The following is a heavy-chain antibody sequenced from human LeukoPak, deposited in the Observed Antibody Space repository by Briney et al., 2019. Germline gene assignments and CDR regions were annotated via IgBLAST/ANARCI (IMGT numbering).Heavy chain of an antibody. Sequence: SVKVSCKASGGTFSSYAISWVRQAPGQGLEWMGRIIPIFGTANYAQKFQGRVTITTVESTSTAYMELSSLRSEDTAVYYCARARGSGSYPTPPYYFDYWGQGTLVTVSS. J-gene: IGHJ4*02. CDR2: IIPIFGTA. V-gene: IGHV1-69*05. CDR3: ARARGSGSYPTPPYYFDY. D-gene: IGHD3-10*01. CDR1: GGTFSSYA.